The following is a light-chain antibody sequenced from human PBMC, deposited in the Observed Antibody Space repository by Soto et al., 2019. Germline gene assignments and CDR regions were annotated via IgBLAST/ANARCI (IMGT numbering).Light chain of an antibody. V-gene: IGLV2-11*01. CDR3: CSYGGSYTPYV. CDR1: SSDVGLYNY. J-gene: IGLJ1*01. Sequence: QSALTQPRSVSGSPGQSVTISCTGTSSDVGLYNYVSWYQQHPGKAPKLIIYDVSKRPSGVPDRFSGSKSGNTASLTISGLHAEDEAEYFCCSYGGSYTPYVFGTGTKLTVL. CDR2: DVS.